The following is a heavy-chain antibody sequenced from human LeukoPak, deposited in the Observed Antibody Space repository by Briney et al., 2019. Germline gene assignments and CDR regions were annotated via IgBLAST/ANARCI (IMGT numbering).Heavy chain of an antibody. CDR2: IYHSGTT. Sequence: SETLSLTCAFSGVSIISSHWWSWARQSPGKGLEWIGEIYHSGTTIYNPSLKSRVTMSVDKSKKQFSLNLSSVTAADTAVYYCATYFYGDYASYYFDRWGQGTLVTVSS. J-gene: IGHJ4*02. CDR3: ATYFYGDYASYYFDR. V-gene: IGHV4-4*02. D-gene: IGHD4-17*01. CDR1: GVSIISSHW.